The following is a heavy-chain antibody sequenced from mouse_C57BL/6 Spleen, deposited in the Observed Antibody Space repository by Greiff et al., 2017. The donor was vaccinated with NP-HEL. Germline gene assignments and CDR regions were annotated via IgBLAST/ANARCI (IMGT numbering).Heavy chain of an antibody. CDR1: GYSITSDY. CDR2: ISYSGST. V-gene: IGHV3-8*01. Sequence: VQLVESGPGLAKPSQTLSLTCSVTGYSITSDYWNWIRKFPGNKLEYMGYISYSGSTYYNPSLKSRISITRDTSKNQYYLQLNSVTTEDTATNYCARYYGSSYSDWYFDVWGTGTTVTVSS. CDR3: ARYYGSSYSDWYFDV. J-gene: IGHJ1*03. D-gene: IGHD1-1*01.